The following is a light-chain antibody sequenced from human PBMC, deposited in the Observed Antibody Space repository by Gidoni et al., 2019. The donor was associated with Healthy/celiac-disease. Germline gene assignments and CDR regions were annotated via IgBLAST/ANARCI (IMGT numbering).Light chain of an antibody. J-gene: IGKJ4*01. CDR1: QDISNY. V-gene: IGKV1-33*01. Sequence: IQMTQSPSSLSASVGDRVTITCQASQDISNYLNWYQQKPGKAPKLRIYDASNLETGVPSRFSGSGSGTDFTFTISSLQPEDIATYYCQQYDNLLGTFGGGTKVEIK. CDR3: QQYDNLLGT. CDR2: DAS.